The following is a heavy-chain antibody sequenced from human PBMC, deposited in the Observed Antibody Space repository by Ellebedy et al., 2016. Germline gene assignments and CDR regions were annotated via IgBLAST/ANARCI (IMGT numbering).Heavy chain of an antibody. CDR3: ARDWSYGGNSYAFDI. D-gene: IGHD4-23*01. CDR2: IYSGGST. Sequence: ETLSLTCTVSGGSISSYYWSWVRQAPGKGLEWVSVIYSGGSTYYADSVKGRFTISRDNSKNTLYLQMNSLRAEDTAVYYCARDWSYGGNSYAFDIWGQGTMVTVSS. J-gene: IGHJ3*02. V-gene: IGHV3-66*01. CDR1: GGSISSYY.